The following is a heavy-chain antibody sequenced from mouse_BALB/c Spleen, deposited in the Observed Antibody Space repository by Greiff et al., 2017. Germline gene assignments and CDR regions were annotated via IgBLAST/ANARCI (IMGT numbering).Heavy chain of an antibody. V-gene: IGHV14-3*02. Sequence: VQLQQSGAELVKPGASVKLSCTASGFNINDTYMHWVKQRPEQGLEWIGRIDPANGNTKYDPKFQGKATITADTSSNTAYLQLSSLTSEDTAVYYYARRLYYKCYAMDYWGQGTSVTVSS. CDR2: IDPANGNT. CDR3: ARRLYYKCYAMDY. J-gene: IGHJ4*01. CDR1: GFNINDTY. D-gene: IGHD2-1*01.